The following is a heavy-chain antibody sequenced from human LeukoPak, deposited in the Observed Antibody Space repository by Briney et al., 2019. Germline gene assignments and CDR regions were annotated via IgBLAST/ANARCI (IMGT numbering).Heavy chain of an antibody. CDR2: INPNSGGT. Sequence: ASVKVSCKASGYSFTGYYMHWVRQAPGQGLEWMGWINPNSGGTKYAQKFQGRVTMTRDMSISTAYMELSRLRSDDTAVYYCARDRSEDFWSGYYAYWGQGTLVTVSS. CDR1: GYSFTGYY. D-gene: IGHD3-3*01. CDR3: ARDRSEDFWSGYYAY. J-gene: IGHJ4*02. V-gene: IGHV1-2*02.